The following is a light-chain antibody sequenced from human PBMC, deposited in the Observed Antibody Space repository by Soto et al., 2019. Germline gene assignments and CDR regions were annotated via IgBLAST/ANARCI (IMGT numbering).Light chain of an antibody. J-gene: IGLJ2*01. V-gene: IGLV1-44*01. CDR2: SNN. CDR3: AEWDVSLSLVV. CDR1: SSNIGSNT. Sequence: QSALTQPPSASGTPGQRVTISCSGSSSNIGSNTVNWYQQLPGTAPKLLIYSNNQRPSGVPDRFSGSKSGTSASLAISGLQSEDEADYYCAEWDVSLSLVVFGGGTKVTVL.